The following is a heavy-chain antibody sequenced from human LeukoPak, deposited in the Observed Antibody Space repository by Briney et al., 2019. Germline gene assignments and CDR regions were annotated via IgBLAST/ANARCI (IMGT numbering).Heavy chain of an antibody. V-gene: IGHV3-30*02. CDR1: GFTFSDYG. D-gene: IGHD2-8*02. CDR3: AKEWSYSTGIYYFDY. J-gene: IGHJ4*02. Sequence: PGGSLRLSCAASGFTFSDYGMHWVRQAPGKGLEWVSFKGRFTISRDNSKNTLYLQMNSLRPEDTAVYYCAKEWSYSTGIYYFDYWGQGILVTVSS.